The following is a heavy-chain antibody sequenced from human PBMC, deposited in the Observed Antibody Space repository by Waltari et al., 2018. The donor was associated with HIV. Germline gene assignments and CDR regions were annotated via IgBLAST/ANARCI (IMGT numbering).Heavy chain of an antibody. CDR3: ASGSSAATGDYYYYGMDV. CDR2: IDPMGVST. J-gene: IGHJ6*02. Sequence: QVQLVQSGAEVKKPGASVKVSCKASGYTFTSYYMHWVRQAPGQGLEWMGIIDPMGVSTSYAQKFHGRVTMTRDTSTSTVYMELSSLRSEDTAVYYCASGSSAATGDYYYYGMDVWGQGTTVTVSS. CDR1: GYTFTSYY. V-gene: IGHV1-46*01. D-gene: IGHD6-25*01.